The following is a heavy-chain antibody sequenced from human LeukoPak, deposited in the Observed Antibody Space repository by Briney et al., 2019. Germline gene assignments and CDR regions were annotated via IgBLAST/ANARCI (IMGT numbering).Heavy chain of an antibody. Sequence: SETLSLTCTVSGGSISSYYWTWIRQPPGKELEWIGYIYYSGSTNYNPSLKSRVTISVDTSRNQSSLMLTSVTAADTAVYYCARGGYSSSWSLGMDVWGQGTTVTVSS. J-gene: IGHJ6*02. V-gene: IGHV4-59*08. CDR2: IYYSGST. D-gene: IGHD6-13*01. CDR1: GGSISSYY. CDR3: ARGGYSSSWSLGMDV.